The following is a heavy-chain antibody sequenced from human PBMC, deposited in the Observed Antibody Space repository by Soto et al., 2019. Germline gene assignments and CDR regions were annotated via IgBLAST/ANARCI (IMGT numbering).Heavy chain of an antibody. CDR3: ARRIAVAGRNTTYYFDY. V-gene: IGHV5-51*01. CDR2: IYPGDSDT. D-gene: IGHD6-19*01. CDR1: GYSFTSYW. J-gene: IGHJ4*02. Sequence: GESLKISCKGSGYSFTSYWIGWVRQMPGKALEWMGIIYPGDSDTRYSPSFQGQVTISADKSISTAYLQWSSLKASDTAMYYCARRIAVAGRNTTYYFDYWGQGTLVTVSS.